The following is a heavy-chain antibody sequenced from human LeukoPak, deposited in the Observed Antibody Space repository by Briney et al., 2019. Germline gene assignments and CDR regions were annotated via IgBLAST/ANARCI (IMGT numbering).Heavy chain of an antibody. CDR3: AKAAASDTVTTLGVDY. CDR2: IGASGDNT. Sequence: GGSLRLSCAVSGFTFNNYAMSWVRQAPGKGLEWVSAIGASGDNTYYADSVKGRFTISRDDSKNMLNLHMNSLRAEDTAIYHCAKAAASDTVTTLGVDYWGQGTLVTVSS. CDR1: GFTFNNYA. D-gene: IGHD4-17*01. J-gene: IGHJ4*02. V-gene: IGHV3-23*01.